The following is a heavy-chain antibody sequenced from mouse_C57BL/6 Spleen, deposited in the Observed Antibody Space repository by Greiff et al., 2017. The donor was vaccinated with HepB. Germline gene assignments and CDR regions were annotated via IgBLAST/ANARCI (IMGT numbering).Heavy chain of an antibody. CDR3: ARSGTGTWYFDV. V-gene: IGHV1-50*01. Sequence: VQLQQSGAELVKPGASVKLSCKASGYTFTSYWMQWVKQRPGQGLEWIGEIDPSDSYTNYNQKFKGKATLTVDTSSSTAYMQLSSLTSEDSAVYYCARSGTGTWYFDVWGTGTTVTVSS. J-gene: IGHJ1*03. CDR2: IDPSDSYT. CDR1: GYTFTSYW. D-gene: IGHD4-1*01.